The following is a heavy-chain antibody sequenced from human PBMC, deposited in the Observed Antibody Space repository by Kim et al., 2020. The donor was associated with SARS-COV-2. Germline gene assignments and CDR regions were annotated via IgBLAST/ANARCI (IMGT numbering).Heavy chain of an antibody. J-gene: IGHJ4*02. Sequence: DSVEGQFTISRDNANNTLYLQMNSLRAEDTAIYYCAKDPLRQYSPSYFDYWGQGTLVTVSS. CDR3: AKDPLRQYSPSYFDY. V-gene: IGHV3-23*01. D-gene: IGHD6-6*01.